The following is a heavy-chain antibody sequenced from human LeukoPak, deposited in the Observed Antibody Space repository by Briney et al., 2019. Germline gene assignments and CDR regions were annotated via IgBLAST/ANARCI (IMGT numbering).Heavy chain of an antibody. CDR2: IDPGGENT. J-gene: IGHJ4*02. D-gene: IGHD2-15*01. CDR3: SKDVGPGGPLFDN. CDR1: GFTFSSYA. V-gene: IGHV3-23*01. Sequence: HAGGSLRLSCAASGFTFSSYAMSWVRQAPGKRMEWVSTIDPGGENTHYADSVKGRFTISRDNAKHTLYLQMNSLRAEDTAVYYCSKDVGPGGPLFDNWGQGTLVTVSS.